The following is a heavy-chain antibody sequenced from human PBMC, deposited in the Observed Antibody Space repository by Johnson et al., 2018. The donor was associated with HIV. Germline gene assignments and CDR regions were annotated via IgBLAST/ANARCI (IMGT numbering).Heavy chain of an antibody. CDR1: GFTFSSYD. Sequence: EVQLVESGGGLVQPGGSLRLSCAASGFTFSSYDMHWVRQATGKGLEWVSAIGTAGETYYPGSVKGRFTISRENAKNSLYLQMNSLRAGDTAVYYCARGLTGVRGVIIPYDAFDIWGQGTMVTVSS. D-gene: IGHD3-10*01. CDR2: IGTAGET. CDR3: ARGLTGVRGVIIPYDAFDI. J-gene: IGHJ3*02. V-gene: IGHV3-13*01.